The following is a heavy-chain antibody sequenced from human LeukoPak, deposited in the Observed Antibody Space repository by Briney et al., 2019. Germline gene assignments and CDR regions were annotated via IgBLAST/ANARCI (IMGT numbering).Heavy chain of an antibody. CDR3: AREQTRGGDLDF. D-gene: IGHD2-21*02. Sequence: PGGSLRLSCEASGFTFSSYSMNWVRQAPGKGLEWVSSISFTNHIFYADSVRGRFTISRDNAKNSLYLQMYSLRAEDSAVYYCAREQTRGGDLDFWGQGALVTVSS. CDR1: GFTFSSYS. J-gene: IGHJ4*02. V-gene: IGHV3-21*01. CDR2: ISFTNHI.